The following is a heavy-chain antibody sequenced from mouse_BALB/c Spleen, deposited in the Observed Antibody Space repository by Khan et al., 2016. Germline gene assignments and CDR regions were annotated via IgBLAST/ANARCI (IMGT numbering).Heavy chain of an antibody. D-gene: IGHD2-4*01. V-gene: IGHV2-6-7*01. J-gene: IGHJ3*01. CDR1: GFSLNGFG. CDR3: ASYYEYDGGFGY. CDR2: IWGAGST. Sequence: QVQLKESGPGLVAPSQSLSITCTVSGFSLNGFGVNWVRQPPGQGLEWLGMIWGAGSTDYNSALKSRLSISKDNSKSQVFLKMNSLQTDDTARYYCASYYEYDGGFGYWGQGTLVTVSA.